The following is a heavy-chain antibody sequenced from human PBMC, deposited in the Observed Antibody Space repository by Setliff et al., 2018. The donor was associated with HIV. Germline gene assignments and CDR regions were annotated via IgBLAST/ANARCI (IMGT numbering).Heavy chain of an antibody. CDR3: ARETYYYDNPQYYYYYMDV. CDR2: IYYSGMT. Sequence: PSETLSLTCTISGGSFGVYRWSWIRQPPGKGLEWIGDIYYSGMTNYNPSLQSRVTISLDTSKNQFSLKLRSVTAADTAVYYCARETYYYDNPQYYYYYMDVWGKGTTVTVSS. CDR1: GGSFGVYR. V-gene: IGHV4-59*08. J-gene: IGHJ6*03. D-gene: IGHD3-22*01.